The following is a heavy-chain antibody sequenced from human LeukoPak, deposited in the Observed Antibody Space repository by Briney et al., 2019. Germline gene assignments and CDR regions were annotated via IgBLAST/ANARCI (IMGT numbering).Heavy chain of an antibody. J-gene: IGHJ4*02. V-gene: IGHV3-7*01. D-gene: IGHD1-26*01. Sequence: GGSLRLSCAASGFTFSSYWMSWVRQAPGKGLERVANIKQDGSEKYYVDSVKGRFTISRDNAKNSLYLQMNSLRAEDTAVYYCARLWELKKGGIDYWGQGTLVTVSS. CDR2: IKQDGSEK. CDR1: GFTFSSYW. CDR3: ARLWELKKGGIDY.